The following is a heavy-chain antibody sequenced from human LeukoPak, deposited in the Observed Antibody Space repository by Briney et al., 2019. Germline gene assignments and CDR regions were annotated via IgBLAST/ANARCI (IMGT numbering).Heavy chain of an antibody. CDR2: FDPEDGET. J-gene: IGHJ4*02. CDR1: GYTLTELS. Sequence: ASVKVSCKVSGYTLTELSMHWVRQAPGKGLEWMGGFDPEDGETIYAQKFQGRVTMTEDTSTDTAYMELSSLRSEDTAVYYCATIIAAHLPFDYWGQGTLVTVSS. V-gene: IGHV1-24*01. D-gene: IGHD6-6*01. CDR3: ATIIAAHLPFDY.